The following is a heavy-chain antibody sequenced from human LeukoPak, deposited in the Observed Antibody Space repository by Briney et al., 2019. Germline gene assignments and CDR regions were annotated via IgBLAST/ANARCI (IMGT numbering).Heavy chain of an antibody. CDR3: ARVGDIVVVPAAVYFDY. Sequence: SETLSLTCTVSGGSISSYYWSWIRQPPGKGLESIGYIYYSGSTNYNPSLKSRVTISVDTSKNQFSLKLSSVTAADTAVYYCARVGDIVVVPAAVYFDYWGQGTLVTVSS. D-gene: IGHD2-2*01. J-gene: IGHJ4*02. V-gene: IGHV4-59*01. CDR2: IYYSGST. CDR1: GGSISSYY.